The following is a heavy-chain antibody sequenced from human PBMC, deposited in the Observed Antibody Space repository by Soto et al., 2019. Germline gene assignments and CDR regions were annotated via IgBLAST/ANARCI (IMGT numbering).Heavy chain of an antibody. CDR1: GFTFSSYG. V-gene: IGHV3-33*01. CDR2: IWYDGSNK. J-gene: IGHJ5*02. Sequence: QVQLVESGGGVVQPGRSLRLSCAASGFTFSSYGMHWVRQAPGKGLEWVAVIWYDGSNKYYADSVKGRFTISRDNSKNTLYLQMNRLRAEDTAVYYCARESTGSYISLFDPWGQGTLVTVSS. D-gene: IGHD3-10*01. CDR3: ARESTGSYISLFDP.